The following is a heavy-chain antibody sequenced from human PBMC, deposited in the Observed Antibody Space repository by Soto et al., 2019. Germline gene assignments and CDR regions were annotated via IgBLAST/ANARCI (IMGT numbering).Heavy chain of an antibody. V-gene: IGHV4-31*03. J-gene: IGHJ6*02. CDR3: AKDHYYDSSGYYYYYYGLDV. CDR2: IYYSGST. CDR1: GGSISSGGYY. D-gene: IGHD3-22*01. Sequence: SETLSLTCTVSGGSISSGGYYWSWIRQHPGEGLEWIGYIYYSGSTYYNPSLKSRVTISVDTSKNQFSLKLSSVTAEDTAVYYCAKDHYYDSSGYYYYYYGLDVWGQGTSVTVSS.